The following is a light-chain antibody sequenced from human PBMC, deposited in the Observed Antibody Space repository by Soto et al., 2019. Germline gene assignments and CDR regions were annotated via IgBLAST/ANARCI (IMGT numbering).Light chain of an antibody. CDR2: DVS. CDR1: SSDVGGYNY. Sequence: QSVLTQPASGSGSPGQSITISCTGTSSDVGGYNYVSWYQQHPGKAPKLMIYDVSNRPSGVSNRFSGSKSGNTASLTSSGLQAEDEADYYCSSYTSSSTPVVLGGGTKLTV. CDR3: SSYTSSSTPVV. V-gene: IGLV2-14*01. J-gene: IGLJ2*01.